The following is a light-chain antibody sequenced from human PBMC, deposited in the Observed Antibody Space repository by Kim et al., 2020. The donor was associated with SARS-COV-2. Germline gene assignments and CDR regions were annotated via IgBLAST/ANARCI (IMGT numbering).Light chain of an antibody. Sequence: DIVMTQSPDSLAVSLGERATINCKSSQSVSYSSDNKNYLAWYQQKPGQPPKLLIYWASTRESGVPDRFGGSGSGTDFTLTISSLRAEDVAVYYCQQYYTTPLTFGGGTKVDIK. CDR2: WAS. CDR1: QSVSYSSDNKNY. CDR3: QQYYTTPLT. V-gene: IGKV4-1*01. J-gene: IGKJ4*01.